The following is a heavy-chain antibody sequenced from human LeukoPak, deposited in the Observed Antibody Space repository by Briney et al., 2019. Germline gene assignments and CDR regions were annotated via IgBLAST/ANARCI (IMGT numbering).Heavy chain of an antibody. CDR3: ARDWAVDTATD. CDR1: GFTFSSYS. J-gene: IGHJ4*02. Sequence: GGSLRLSCAASGFTFSSYSMNWVRQAPGKGLEWVSSISSSSSYIYYADSVKGRFTISRDNAKNSLYLQMNSLRAEDTAVYYCARDWAVDTATDWGQGTRVTVSS. V-gene: IGHV3-21*01. CDR2: ISSSSSYI. D-gene: IGHD5-18*01.